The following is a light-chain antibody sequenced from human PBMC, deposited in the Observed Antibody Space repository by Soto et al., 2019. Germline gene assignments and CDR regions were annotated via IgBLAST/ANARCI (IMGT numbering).Light chain of an antibody. Sequence: EIVLTQSPGTLSLSPGERATLSCRASQSVGSSLSWYQQKPGQAPRLLIYGTSSRATGIPDRFSGSGSGTDFTLTISRLEPEDFAVYFCQRYGSSPLITFGQGTRLEIK. V-gene: IGKV3-20*01. CDR2: GTS. CDR1: QSVGSS. J-gene: IGKJ5*01. CDR3: QRYGSSPLIT.